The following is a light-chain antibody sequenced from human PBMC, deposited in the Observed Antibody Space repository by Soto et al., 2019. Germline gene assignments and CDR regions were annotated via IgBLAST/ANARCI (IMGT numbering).Light chain of an antibody. CDR2: GAS. CDR3: QQYHSSHT. V-gene: IGKV3-20*01. J-gene: IGKJ1*01. Sequence: EIVLTQSPGTLSLSPGERATLSCRASQSVSSNYLAWYQQKPGQAPRLLIYGASSRATGIPDRFSGSGSGTDFTLTISRLEPEDFAVYYCQQYHSSHTFGQGTKVDIK. CDR1: QSVSSNY.